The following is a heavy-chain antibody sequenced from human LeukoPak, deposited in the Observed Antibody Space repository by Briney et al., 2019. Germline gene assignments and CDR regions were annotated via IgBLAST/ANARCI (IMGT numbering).Heavy chain of an antibody. CDR3: ARANPYCYDSSGRLYYYGMDV. D-gene: IGHD3-22*01. V-gene: IGHV3-30*04. Sequence: GGSLRLSCAASGFTFSSYAMHWVRQAPGKGLEWVAVISYDGSNKYYADSVKGRFTISRDNSKNTLYLQMNSLRAEDTAVYYCARANPYCYDSSGRLYYYGMDVWGQGTTVTVSS. CDR1: GFTFSSYA. J-gene: IGHJ6*02. CDR2: ISYDGSNK.